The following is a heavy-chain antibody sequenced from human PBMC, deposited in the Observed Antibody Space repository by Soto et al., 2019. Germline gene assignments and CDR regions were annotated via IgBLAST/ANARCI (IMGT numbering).Heavy chain of an antibody. D-gene: IGHD6-6*01. J-gene: IGHJ6*02. V-gene: IGHV3-64*04. CDR2: ISSEGGNT. Sequence: LRLSCSASGLTFSRYAMHWVRQAPGKGLEYVSAISSEGGNTYYADSVRGRFTISRDNSKNTLYLQMNSLRAEDTAVYYCARGRIAAPYYYYYYYGMDVWGQGTTVTVSS. CDR1: GLTFSRYA. CDR3: ARGRIAAPYYYYYYYGMDV.